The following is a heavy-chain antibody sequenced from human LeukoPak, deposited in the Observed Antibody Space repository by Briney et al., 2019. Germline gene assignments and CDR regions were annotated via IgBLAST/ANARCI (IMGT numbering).Heavy chain of an antibody. CDR3: ARDGPHDAFDI. Sequence: ASVKVSCKASGYTFTSYYMHSVRQAPGQGLEWMGIINPSGGSTSYAQKFQGRVTMTRDTSTSTVYMELSSLRSEDTAVYYCARDGPHDAFDIWGEGTMVTVSS. J-gene: IGHJ3*02. CDR2: INPSGGST. CDR1: GYTFTSYY. V-gene: IGHV1-46*01.